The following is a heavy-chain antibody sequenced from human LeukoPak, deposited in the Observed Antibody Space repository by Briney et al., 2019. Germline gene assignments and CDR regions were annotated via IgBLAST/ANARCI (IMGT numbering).Heavy chain of an antibody. Sequence: GGSLRLSCTASGFTFSDYYMSWMRQAPGKGLEWVSYISSRSSSTNYADSVKGRFTISRDNAKKSLYLEMNSLRAEDTAVYYCARHYGSEKTLVFVWGQGTLVTGSS. CDR1: GFTFSDYY. CDR2: ISSRSSST. CDR3: ARHYGSEKTLVFV. V-gene: IGHV3-11*03. D-gene: IGHD3-10*01. J-gene: IGHJ4*02.